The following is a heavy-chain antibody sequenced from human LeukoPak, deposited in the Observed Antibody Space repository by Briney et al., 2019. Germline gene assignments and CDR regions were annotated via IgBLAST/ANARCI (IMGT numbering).Heavy chain of an antibody. Sequence: ASVKVSCKASGYTLSDHYLHWVRQAPGQGLEWMGWINGNSGDTNYAQKFQGTVTTTRDTSTNAAYLELGSLRPDDTAVYFCARGNGYYAGAEYFVHWGQGTLVTVSS. CDR3: ARGNGYYAGAEYFVH. D-gene: IGHD3-3*01. J-gene: IGHJ1*01. CDR2: INGNSGDT. V-gene: IGHV1-2*02. CDR1: GYTLSDHY.